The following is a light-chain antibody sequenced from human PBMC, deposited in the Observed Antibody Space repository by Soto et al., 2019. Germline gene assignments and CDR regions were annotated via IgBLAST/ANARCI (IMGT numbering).Light chain of an antibody. CDR3: QQYNNWPLT. CDR2: GAS. V-gene: IGKV3-15*01. J-gene: IGKJ4*01. Sequence: EIVMKQSPATLSVSPGESATLSCRASQSVSNNLAWYQQKPGQAPRLLIYGASARATGIPARFSSSGSGTEFTLTISSLQSEDFAVYYCQQYNNWPLTFGGGTKVEIK. CDR1: QSVSNN.